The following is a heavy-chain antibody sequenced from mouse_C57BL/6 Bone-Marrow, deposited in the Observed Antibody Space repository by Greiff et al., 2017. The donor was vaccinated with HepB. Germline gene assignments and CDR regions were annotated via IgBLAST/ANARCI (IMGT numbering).Heavy chain of an antibody. CDR2: INPNNGGT. CDR3: ARETVYYEYDSYAMDY. V-gene: IGHV1-18*01. Sequence: VQLQQSGPELVKPGASVKIPCKASGYTFTDYNMDWVKQSHGKSLEWIGDINPNNGGTIYNQKFKGKATLTVDKSSSTGYMELRSLTPEDTAVYYCARETVYYEYDSYAMDYWGQGTSVTVSS. CDR1: GYTFTDYN. J-gene: IGHJ4*01. D-gene: IGHD2-4*01.